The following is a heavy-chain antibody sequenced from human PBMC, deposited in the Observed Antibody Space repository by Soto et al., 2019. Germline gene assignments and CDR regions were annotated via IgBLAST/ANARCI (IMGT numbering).Heavy chain of an antibody. CDR2: ISFDGSKT. CDR3: ANLLNVAAAGTPHYYGVDV. CDR1: GFSFSVYA. J-gene: IGHJ6*02. D-gene: IGHD6-13*01. V-gene: IGHV3-30*04. Sequence: VQLVESGGGVVRPGRSLRLSCAASGFSFSVYAMNWVRQAPGKGLEWVAFISFDGSKTYYSDSVKGRFTISRDNSKNTVSLQMNNLRPGDAAVYHCANLLNVAAAGTPHYYGVDVWGQGTTVTVS.